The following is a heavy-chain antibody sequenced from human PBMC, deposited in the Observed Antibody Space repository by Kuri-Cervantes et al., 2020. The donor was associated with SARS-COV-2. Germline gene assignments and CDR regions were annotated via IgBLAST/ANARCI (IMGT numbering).Heavy chain of an antibody. CDR2: INAGDEDT. D-gene: IGHD4-17*01. J-gene: IGHJ4*02. Sequence: ASVKVSCKASGGTFSSYAISWVRQAPGQGLEWMGGINAGDEDTKYSQNFQGRVSISRDTSATTAYMELSSLRHEDTAVYYCAAPSLHDFGDYFYFWGQGTLVTVSS. CDR3: AAPSLHDFGDYFYF. V-gene: IGHV1-3*01. CDR1: GGTFSSYA.